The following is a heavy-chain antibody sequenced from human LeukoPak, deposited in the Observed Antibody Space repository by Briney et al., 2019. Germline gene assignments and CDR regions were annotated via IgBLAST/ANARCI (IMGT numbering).Heavy chain of an antibody. CDR3: AKDQAQFTSGSYFYDY. CDR1: GFTFSSYA. CDR2: ISGSGSST. J-gene: IGHJ4*02. V-gene: IGHV3-23*01. D-gene: IGHD3-10*01. Sequence: GGSLRLSCAASGFTFSSYAMTWVRQAPGKGLEWVSGISGSGSSTYYTDSVKGRFTISRDNSKNTLYLQMNSLRAEDTAVYYCAKDQAQFTSGSYFYDYWGQGTLVTVSS.